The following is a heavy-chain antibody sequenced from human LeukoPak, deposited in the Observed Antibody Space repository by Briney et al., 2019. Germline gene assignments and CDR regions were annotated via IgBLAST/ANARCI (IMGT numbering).Heavy chain of an antibody. CDR3: AKVLGLLPYYFDY. V-gene: IGHV3-23*01. CDR2: ISGSGGST. CDR1: GFTFSSYA. D-gene: IGHD3-10*01. Sequence: GGSLRLSCAASGFTFSSYAMSWVRQGPGKGLEWVSAISGSGGSTYYADSVKGRLTTSKDNSKNTLYLQMNSLRAEDTGVYFCAKVLGLLPYYFDYWGQGTLVTVSS. J-gene: IGHJ4*02.